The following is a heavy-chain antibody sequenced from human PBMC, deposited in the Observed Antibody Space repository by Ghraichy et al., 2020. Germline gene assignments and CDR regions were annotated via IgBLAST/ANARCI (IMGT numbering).Heavy chain of an antibody. CDR3: ARAPSHHDSSGYYATLKD. Sequence: GGSLRLSCAASGFTFNSYWMYWVRQAPGKGLVWVSRINSDGSSTAYADSVKGRFTISRDNARNTLYLQMNSLRAEDTAMYYCARAPSHHDSSGYYATLKDWGQGTLVTVSS. V-gene: IGHV3-74*01. CDR2: INSDGSST. D-gene: IGHD3-22*01. CDR1: GFTFNSYW. J-gene: IGHJ4*02.